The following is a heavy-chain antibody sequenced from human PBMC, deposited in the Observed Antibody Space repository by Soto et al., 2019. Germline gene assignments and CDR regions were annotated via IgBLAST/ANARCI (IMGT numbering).Heavy chain of an antibody. CDR1: GDAYTSYD. CDR3: ARGESSSSWYLYYYYYMDV. D-gene: IGHD6-13*01. V-gene: IGHV1-8*01. J-gene: IGHJ6*03. CDR2: MNPNSGNT. Sequence: TSVKLSCKDSGDAYTSYDINWVRQATGQGLEWMGWMNPNSGNTGYAQKFQGRVTMTRNTSISTAYMELSSLRSEDTAVYYCARGESSSSWYLYYYYYMDVWGKGTTVTVSS.